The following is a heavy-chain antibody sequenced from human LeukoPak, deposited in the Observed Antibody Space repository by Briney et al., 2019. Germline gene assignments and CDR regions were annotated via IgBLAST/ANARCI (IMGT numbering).Heavy chain of an antibody. CDR1: GFTVSSNY. D-gene: IGHD2-15*01. V-gene: IGHV4-34*01. Sequence: PGGSLRLSCAASGFTVSSNYMSWIRQSPGKGLEWIGETYHSGSTNYNSSLKSRVTISLDTSKNQFSLKLSSVTAADTAVYYCARGRRIVVVLGATRTHRDYYMDVWGKGTTVTVSS. CDR2: TYHSGST. CDR3: ARGRRIVVVLGATRTHRDYYMDV. J-gene: IGHJ6*03.